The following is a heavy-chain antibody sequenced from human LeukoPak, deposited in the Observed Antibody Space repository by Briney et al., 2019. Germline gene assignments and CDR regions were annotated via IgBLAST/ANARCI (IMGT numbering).Heavy chain of an antibody. J-gene: IGHJ4*02. D-gene: IGHD3-9*01. Sequence: VASVKVSCKASGYTFTSYGISWVRQAPGQGLEWVGWISAYNGNTNYAQKLQGRVTMTTDTSTSTAYMELRSLRSDDTAVYYCARDRPYYDILTGYYSNFDYWGQGTLVTVSS. V-gene: IGHV1-18*01. CDR1: GYTFTSYG. CDR2: ISAYNGNT. CDR3: ARDRPYYDILTGYYSNFDY.